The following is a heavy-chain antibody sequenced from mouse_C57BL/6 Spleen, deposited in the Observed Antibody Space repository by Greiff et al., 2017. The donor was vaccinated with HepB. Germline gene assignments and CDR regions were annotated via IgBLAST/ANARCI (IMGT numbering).Heavy chain of an antibody. V-gene: IGHV1-50*01. Sequence: QVQLQQPGAELVKPGASVKLSCKASGYTFTSYWMQWVKQRPGQGLEWIGEIDPSDSYTNYNQKFKGKATLTVDTSSSTDYMQLSSLTSEDSAVYYCSRSGTSGSFDYWGQGTTLTVSS. CDR1: GYTFTSYW. D-gene: IGHD1-1*01. J-gene: IGHJ2*01. CDR3: SRSGTSGSFDY. CDR2: IDPSDSYT.